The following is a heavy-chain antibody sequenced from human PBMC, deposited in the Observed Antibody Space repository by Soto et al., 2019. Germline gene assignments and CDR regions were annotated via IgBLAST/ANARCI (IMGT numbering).Heavy chain of an antibody. Sequence: KPSETPSLTCAASGGSISTSNWWSRVRQPPGKGLGWIGEIYHSGSANYKPSLKSRVTMSVDESKNQFSLKLSSVSAADTAVYYCARDGRYSGSYYHGFDIWRQGTMVTVSS. CDR3: ARDGRYSGSYYHGFDI. D-gene: IGHD1-26*01. V-gene: IGHV4-4*02. CDR2: IYHSGSA. CDR1: GGSISTSNW. J-gene: IGHJ3*02.